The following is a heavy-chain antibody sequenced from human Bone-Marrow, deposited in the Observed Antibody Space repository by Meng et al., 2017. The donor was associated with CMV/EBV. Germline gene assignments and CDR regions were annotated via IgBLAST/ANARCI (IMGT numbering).Heavy chain of an antibody. CDR2: IYYSGTT. J-gene: IGHJ4*02. CDR3: ARGSYSTDYYFDY. D-gene: IGHD6-13*01. CDR1: GGSISSYY. V-gene: IGHV4-59*01. Sequence: SEPLSLTCTVSGGSISSYYWSWIRQPPGKGLEWIGYIYYSGTTNYNPSLKSRVTISVDTSKNQFSLRLSSVTAADTAVYYCARGSYSTDYYFDYWGQGTLVTVSS.